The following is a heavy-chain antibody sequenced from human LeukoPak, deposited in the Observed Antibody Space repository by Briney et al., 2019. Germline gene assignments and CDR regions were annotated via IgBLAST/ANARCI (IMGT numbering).Heavy chain of an antibody. D-gene: IGHD3-9*01. V-gene: IGHV4-4*07. Sequence: SGTLSLTCTVSGGSISSYYWSWIRQPAGKGLEWIGRIYTSGSTNYNPSLKSRVTMSVDTSKNQFSLKLSSVTAADTAVYYCARDSLSRRAYYYYMDVWGKGTTVTVSS. CDR1: GGSISSYY. CDR2: IYTSGST. CDR3: ARDSLSRRAYYYYMDV. J-gene: IGHJ6*03.